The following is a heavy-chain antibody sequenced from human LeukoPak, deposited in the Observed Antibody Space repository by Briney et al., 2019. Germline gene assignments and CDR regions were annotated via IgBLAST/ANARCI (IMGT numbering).Heavy chain of an antibody. CDR3: ARALHCSGGSCFLGAFDI. Sequence: GGSLRLSCAASGFTFSSYGMHWVRQAPGKGLEWVAVISYDGSNKYYADSVKGRFTISRDNSKNTLYLQMNSLRAEDTAVYYCARALHCSGGSCFLGAFDIWGQGTMVTVSS. CDR1: GFTFSSYG. D-gene: IGHD2-15*01. CDR2: ISYDGSNK. V-gene: IGHV3-30*03. J-gene: IGHJ3*02.